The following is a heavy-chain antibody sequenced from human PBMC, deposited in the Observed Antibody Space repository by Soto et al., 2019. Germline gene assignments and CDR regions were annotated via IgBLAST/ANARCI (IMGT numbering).Heavy chain of an antibody. Sequence: QLVESGGGLVQPGGSLRLSCTATGFNFNIYGMTWVRQAQEKGLEWISDISTRGTTIHYADSARDRFTISRDNAKNTLDLHLTSLRDEDSAVYYCARVAIMGVVNSPLFCFDLWGQGTLVTVSS. CDR3: ARVAIMGVVNSPLFCFDL. V-gene: IGHV3-48*03. CDR1: GFNFNIYG. CDR2: ISTRGTTI. D-gene: IGHD2-15*01. J-gene: IGHJ5*02.